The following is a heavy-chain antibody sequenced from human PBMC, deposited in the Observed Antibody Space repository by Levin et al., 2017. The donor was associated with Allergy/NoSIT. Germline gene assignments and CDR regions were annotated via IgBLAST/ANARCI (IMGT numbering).Heavy chain of an antibody. D-gene: IGHD3-16*01. J-gene: IGHJ4*02. CDR1: GFTFSGYA. Sequence: GESLKISCAASGFTFSGYAVSWVRQAPGKGMEWVSGISGSGGSTNYADSVKGRFTISRDKSKNTLYLQMNSLRVEDTAVYYCAKALYGGFDYWGQGTLVTVSS. CDR3: AKALYGGFDY. V-gene: IGHV3-23*01. CDR2: ISGSGGST.